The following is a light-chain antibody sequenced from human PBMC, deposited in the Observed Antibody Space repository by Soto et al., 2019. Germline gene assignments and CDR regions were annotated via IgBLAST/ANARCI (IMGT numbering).Light chain of an antibody. CDR1: QSVSSNY. CDR2: GAS. V-gene: IGKV3-20*01. J-gene: IGKJ1*01. Sequence: DIVLTQSPGTLSLSPGERATLSCRASQSVSSNYLAWYQQKPGQAPRLLIHGASTRATGVPDRFSGSGSRTDFTLTISRLEPEDFAVYHCQQYGSLSWTFGQGTKVEIK. CDR3: QQYGSLSWT.